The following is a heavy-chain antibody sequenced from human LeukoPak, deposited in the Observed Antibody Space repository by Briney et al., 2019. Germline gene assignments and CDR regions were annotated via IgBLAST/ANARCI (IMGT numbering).Heavy chain of an antibody. CDR3: ARGPPPGWFDP. J-gene: IGHJ5*02. D-gene: IGHD3-10*01. V-gene: IGHV4-34*01. CDR1: GGSFSGYY. Sequence: PSETLSLTCAVYGGSFSGYYWSWIRQPPGKGLEWIGEINHSGSTNYNPSLKSRVTISVDTSKNQFSLKLSSVTAADTAVYYCARGPPPGWFDPWGQGTLVTVSS. CDR2: INHSGST.